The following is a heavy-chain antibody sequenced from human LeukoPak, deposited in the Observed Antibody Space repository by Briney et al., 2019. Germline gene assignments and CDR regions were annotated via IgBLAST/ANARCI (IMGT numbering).Heavy chain of an antibody. Sequence: PSETLSLTCTVSGGSISSYYWSWIRQPPGKGLEWIGYIYYSGSTNYNPSLKSRVTISVDTSKNQFSLKLSPVTAADTAVYYCARHPEWEREAGSTWGQGTLVTVSS. J-gene: IGHJ5*02. V-gene: IGHV4-59*08. CDR1: GGSISSYY. D-gene: IGHD3-10*01. CDR3: ARHPEWEREAGST. CDR2: IYYSGST.